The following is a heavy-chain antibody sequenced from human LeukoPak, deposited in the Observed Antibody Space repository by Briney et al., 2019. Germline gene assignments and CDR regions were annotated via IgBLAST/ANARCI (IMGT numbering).Heavy chain of an antibody. CDR1: GDSISSSSYY. Sequence: SETLSLTCTISGDSISSSSYYWGWIRQPPGKGLEWIGDIYYRGSTYYSPSLKSRVSISIDTSNNQFSLTLNSVTAADTALYFCARRRYYDSTGYLDWGQGTLVTVSS. J-gene: IGHJ1*01. D-gene: IGHD3-22*01. V-gene: IGHV4-39*01. CDR3: ARRRYYDSTGYLD. CDR2: IYYRGST.